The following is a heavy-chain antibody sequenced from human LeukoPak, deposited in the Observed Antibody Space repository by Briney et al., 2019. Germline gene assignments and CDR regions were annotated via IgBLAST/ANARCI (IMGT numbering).Heavy chain of an antibody. D-gene: IGHD4-17*01. CDR2: IKQDGSEK. V-gene: IGHV3-7*01. CDR3: ARVSRTVTTYLYYYYMDV. CDR1: GFTFSSYS. Sequence: GGSLRLSCAASGFTFSSYSMNWVRQAPGKGLEWVATIKQDGSEKYYVDSVKGRFTISRDNAKKSLYLQMNSLKAEDMAVYYCARVSRTVTTYLYYYYMDVWGKGTTVTISS. J-gene: IGHJ6*03.